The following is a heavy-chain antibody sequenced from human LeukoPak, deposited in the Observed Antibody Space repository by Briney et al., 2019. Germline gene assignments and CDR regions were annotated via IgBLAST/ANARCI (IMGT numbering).Heavy chain of an antibody. J-gene: IGHJ4*02. Sequence: GGSLRLSCAASGFTFSTYAMHWVRQAPGKGLEWVALIWYDGTTKWYADSVKGRFTISRDNSRNTLWLQMNSLRVEDTAVYYCAKDPERAEQVGSYFDYWGQGTLVTVSS. CDR2: IWYDGTTK. V-gene: IGHV3-33*03. D-gene: IGHD1-26*01. CDR3: AKDPERAEQVGSYFDY. CDR1: GFTFSTYA.